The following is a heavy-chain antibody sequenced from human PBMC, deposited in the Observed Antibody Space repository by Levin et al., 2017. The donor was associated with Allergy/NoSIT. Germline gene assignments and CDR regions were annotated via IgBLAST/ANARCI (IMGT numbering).Heavy chain of an antibody. CDR2: INHSGST. D-gene: IGHD5-18*01. J-gene: IGHJ4*02. Sequence: SQTLSLTCAVYGGSFSGYYWSWIRQPPGKGLEWIGEINHSGSTNYNPSLKSRVTISVDTSKNQFSLKLSSVTAADTAVYYCARVVTLLRGDTYFDYWGQGTLVTVSS. CDR3: ARVVTLLRGDTYFDY. V-gene: IGHV4-34*01. CDR1: GGSFSGYY.